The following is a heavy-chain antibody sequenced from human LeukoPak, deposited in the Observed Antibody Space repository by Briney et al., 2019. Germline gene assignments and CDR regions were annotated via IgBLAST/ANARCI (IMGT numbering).Heavy chain of an antibody. J-gene: IGHJ3*02. Sequence: PSETLSLTCTVSGGSITHYYWTWIRQPPGKTLEWIGYSYYSGSTKYNPSLKSRVTISVDTSNNQFSLNLRSVTAADTAVYYCATTTSGGDAFDIWGQGTMVTVS. V-gene: IGHV4-59*01. CDR2: SYYSGST. CDR1: GGSITHYY. CDR3: ATTTSGGDAFDI. D-gene: IGHD1-26*01.